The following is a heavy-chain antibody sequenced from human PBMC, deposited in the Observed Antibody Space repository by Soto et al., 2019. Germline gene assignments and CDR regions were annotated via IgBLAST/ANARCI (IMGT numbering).Heavy chain of an antibody. D-gene: IGHD3-10*01. J-gene: IGHJ4*02. CDR1: GFIFSMYW. CDR2: ITDDGSTT. V-gene: IGHV3-74*01. CDR3: TRGPRPTSIGTGAF. Sequence: GGSLRLSCETSGFIFSMYWMHWVRQVPGKGPQWVARITDDGSTTDYAASVEGRFTISRDNAKNALDLQMTSLRADDTAVYYCTRGPRPTSIGTGAFWGQGTLVTVSS.